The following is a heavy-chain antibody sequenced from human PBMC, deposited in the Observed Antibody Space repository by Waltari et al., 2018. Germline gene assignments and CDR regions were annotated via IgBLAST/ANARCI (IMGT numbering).Heavy chain of an antibody. CDR3: ATSGDTAPLGR. Sequence: EVQLLESGGGLVQVGGSLRVSCEVSGFNVTSFSMNWVRQAPGKGLELVSHISTSSKLTHYADSVKGRFIVFRDTAKNSLYLEMSSLRDEDTAVYYCATSGDTAPLGRWGQGTQVTVSS. CDR2: ISTSSKLT. CDR1: GFNVTSFS. D-gene: IGHD3-16*01. V-gene: IGHV3-48*02. J-gene: IGHJ4*02.